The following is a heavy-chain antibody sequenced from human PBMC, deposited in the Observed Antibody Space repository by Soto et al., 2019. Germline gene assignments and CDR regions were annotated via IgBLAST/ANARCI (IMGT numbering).Heavy chain of an antibody. Sequence: GGSLRLSCAASGFTFSSYWMSWVRQAPGKGLEWVANIKKDGSEKYYVDSVKGRFTISRDNAKNSLYLQMNSLRAEDTAVYYCAREALLITFGGVIVGFFDYWGQGTLVTVS. CDR2: IKKDGSEK. CDR3: AREALLITFGGVIVGFFDY. J-gene: IGHJ4*02. D-gene: IGHD3-16*02. V-gene: IGHV3-7*03. CDR1: GFTFSSYW.